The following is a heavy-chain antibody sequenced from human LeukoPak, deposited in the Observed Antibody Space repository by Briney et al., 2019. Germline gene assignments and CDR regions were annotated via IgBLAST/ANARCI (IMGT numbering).Heavy chain of an antibody. CDR1: GYSFTSYW. J-gene: IGHJ4*02. Sequence: GESLKISCKGSGYSFTSYWIGWVRQMPGKGLEWMGIIYPGDSDTRYSPSFQGQVTISADESISTAYLQWSSLKASDTAMYYCARAGNGVLLWFGELWRRTTMSAYYFDYWGQGTLVTVSS. CDR3: ARAGNGVLLWFGELWRRTTMSAYYFDY. CDR2: IYPGDSDT. D-gene: IGHD3-10*01. V-gene: IGHV5-51*01.